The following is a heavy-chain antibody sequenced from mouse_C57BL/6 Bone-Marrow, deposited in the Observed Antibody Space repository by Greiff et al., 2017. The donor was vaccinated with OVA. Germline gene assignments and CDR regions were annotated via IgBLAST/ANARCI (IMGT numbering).Heavy chain of an antibody. D-gene: IGHD3-2*02. V-gene: IGHV1-81*01. CDR2: IYPRSGNT. J-gene: IGHJ4*01. CDR3: ARSYSSGYNYAMDY. CDR1: GYTFTSYG. Sequence: VKLVESGAELARPGASVKLSCKASGYTFTSYGISWVKQRTGQGLEWIGEIYPRSGNTYYNEKFKGKATLTADKSSSTAYMELRSLTSEDSAVYFCARSYSSGYNYAMDYWGQGTSVTVSS.